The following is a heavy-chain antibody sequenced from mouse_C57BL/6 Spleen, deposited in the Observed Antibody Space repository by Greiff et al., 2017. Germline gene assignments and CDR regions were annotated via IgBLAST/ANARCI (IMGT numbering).Heavy chain of an antibody. CDR1: GYSITSGYY. Sequence: VQLKESGPGLVKPSQSLSLTCSVTGYSITSGYYWNWIRQFPGNKLEWMGYISYDGSNNYNPSLKNRISITRDTSKNQFFLKLNSVTTEDTATYYCAREGTGTGAMDYWGQGTSVTVSS. D-gene: IGHD4-1*01. CDR2: ISYDGSN. J-gene: IGHJ4*01. V-gene: IGHV3-6*01. CDR3: AREGTGTGAMDY.